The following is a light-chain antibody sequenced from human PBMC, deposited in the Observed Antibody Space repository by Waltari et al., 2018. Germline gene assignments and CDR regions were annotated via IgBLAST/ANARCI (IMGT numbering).Light chain of an antibody. Sequence: DIVMTQSPDSLAVSLGERATINCKSSRSVLNSSNNKNYMAWYQHKPGHRPRLLIYWASSREVGVPDRFSGSGSATDFTLTINSLQAEDVAVYYCQQYYNTPFTFGPGTKVDVK. CDR2: WAS. CDR1: RSVLNSSNNKNY. CDR3: QQYYNTPFT. J-gene: IGKJ3*01. V-gene: IGKV4-1*01.